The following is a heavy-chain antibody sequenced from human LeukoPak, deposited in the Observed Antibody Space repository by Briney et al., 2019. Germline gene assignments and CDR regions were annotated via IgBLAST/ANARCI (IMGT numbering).Heavy chain of an antibody. CDR2: ISGNGDFT. V-gene: IGHV3-23*01. J-gene: IGHJ3*02. Sequence: GGSLRLSCAASGFTFSNYAMSWVRQAPGKGLEWVSAISGNGDFTFYADSVKGRFTISRDNSKNTLYLQMNSLRAEDTAVYYCARDQGAFDIWGQGTMVTVSS. CDR3: ARDQGAFDI. CDR1: GFTFSNYA.